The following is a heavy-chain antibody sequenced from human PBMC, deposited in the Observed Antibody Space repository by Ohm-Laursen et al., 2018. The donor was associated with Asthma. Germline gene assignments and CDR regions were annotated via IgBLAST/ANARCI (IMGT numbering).Heavy chain of an antibody. CDR2: IIPIFGTA. V-gene: IGHV1-69*13. CDR1: GGTFSSYA. J-gene: IGHJ6*02. CDR3: ARGIAVAGHYYYGMDV. Sequence: SVKVSCKASGGTFSSYAISWVRQAPGQGLEWMGGIIPIFGTANYAQKFQGRVTITADESTSTAYMELSSLRSEDTAVYYCARGIAVAGHYYYGMDVWGQGTTVTVSS. D-gene: IGHD6-19*01.